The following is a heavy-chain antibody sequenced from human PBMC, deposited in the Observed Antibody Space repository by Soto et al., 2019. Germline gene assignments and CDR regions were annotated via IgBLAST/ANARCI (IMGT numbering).Heavy chain of an antibody. V-gene: IGHV3-30-3*01. CDR3: ARAHQEYDYGDSYYYYGMDV. CDR2: ISYDGSNK. D-gene: IGHD4-17*01. Sequence: QVQLVESGGGVVQPGRSLRLSCAASGFTFSSYAMHWVRQAPGKGLEWVAVISYDGSNKYYADSVKGRFTISRDNSKNTLYLQMNSLRAEDTAVYYCARAHQEYDYGDSYYYYGMDVWGQGTTATVSS. J-gene: IGHJ6*02. CDR1: GFTFSSYA.